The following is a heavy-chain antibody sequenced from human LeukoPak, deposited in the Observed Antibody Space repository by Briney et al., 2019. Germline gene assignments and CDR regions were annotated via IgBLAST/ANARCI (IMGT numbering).Heavy chain of an antibody. CDR1: GVSISSYS. D-gene: IGHD3-10*01. J-gene: IGHJ2*01. CDR2: IHYTGGT. CDR3: ARVGGPGSWYFDL. V-gene: IGHV4-59*01. Sequence: SETLSLTCTVSGVSISSYSWSWIRQPPGKGLEWIGYIHYTGGTDYIPSLKSRVTISVDTSESQFSLKLSSVTAADTAVYYCARVGGPGSWYFDLWGRGTLVTVSS.